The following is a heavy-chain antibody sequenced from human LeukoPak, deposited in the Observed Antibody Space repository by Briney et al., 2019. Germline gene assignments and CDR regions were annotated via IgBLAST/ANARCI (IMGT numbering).Heavy chain of an antibody. J-gene: IGHJ4*02. CDR2: INHSGST. Sequence: SETLSLTCTVSGGSISSYYWSWIRQPPGKGLEWIGEINHSGSTNYNPSLKSRVTISVDTSKNQFSLKLSSVTAADTAVYYCARGRGMGGGDYWGQGTLVTVSS. D-gene: IGHD3-16*01. V-gene: IGHV4-34*01. CDR3: ARGRGMGGGDY. CDR1: GGSISSYY.